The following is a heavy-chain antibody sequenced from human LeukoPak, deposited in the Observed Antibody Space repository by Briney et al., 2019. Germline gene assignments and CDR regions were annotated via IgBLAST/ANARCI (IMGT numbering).Heavy chain of an antibody. Sequence: SVKVSCKASGGTFSSYAIGWVRQAPGQGLEWMGRIIPILGIANYAQKFQGRVTITADKSTSTAYMELSSLRSEDTAVYYCARVPPRYCSGGSCYNYYYGMDVWGQGTTVTVSS. CDR3: ARVPPRYCSGGSCYNYYYGMDV. V-gene: IGHV1-69*04. J-gene: IGHJ6*02. D-gene: IGHD2-15*01. CDR1: GGTFSSYA. CDR2: IIPILGIA.